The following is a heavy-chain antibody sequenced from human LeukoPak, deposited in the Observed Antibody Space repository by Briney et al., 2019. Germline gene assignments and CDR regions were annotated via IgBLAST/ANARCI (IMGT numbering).Heavy chain of an antibody. CDR1: GSTFSNYA. V-gene: IGHV3-23*01. D-gene: IGHD4-11*01. CDR3: ANADPVTRGFDY. Sequence: GGSLRLSCAASGSTFSNYAMSWVRQAPGKGLGWVSTISGGGGNTYYADSVKGRFTISRDNSKNTLYLQMNSLRAEDTAVYYCANADPVTRGFDYWGQGSLVTVSS. CDR2: ISGGGGNT. J-gene: IGHJ4*02.